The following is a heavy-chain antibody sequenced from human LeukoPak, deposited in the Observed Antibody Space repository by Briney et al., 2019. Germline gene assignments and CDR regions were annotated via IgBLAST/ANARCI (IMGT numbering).Heavy chain of an antibody. D-gene: IGHD3-9*01. Sequence: GGSLRLSCAASGFTFSSYGMHWVRQAPGKGLEWVAFISYDGSNKYYADSVKGRFTISRDTSKNTLSLQMNSLRAEDTAVYYCAKDLSDILTAGRHYSDYWGQGTLVTVSS. J-gene: IGHJ4*02. CDR2: ISYDGSNK. CDR3: AKDLSDILTAGRHYSDY. CDR1: GFTFSSYG. V-gene: IGHV3-30*18.